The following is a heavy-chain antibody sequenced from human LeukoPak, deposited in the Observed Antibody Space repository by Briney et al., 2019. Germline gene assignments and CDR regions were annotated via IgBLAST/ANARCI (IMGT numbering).Heavy chain of an antibody. Sequence: SETLSLTCAVYGGSFSGFYWSWIRQPPGKGLEWIGEINHSGSTNYNPSLKSRVTISVDTSKNQFSLKPSSVTAADTAVYYCARRCSGYYFDYWGQGTLVTVSS. CDR1: GGSFSGFY. CDR2: INHSGST. V-gene: IGHV4-34*01. J-gene: IGHJ4*02. D-gene: IGHD3-22*01. CDR3: ARRCSGYYFDY.